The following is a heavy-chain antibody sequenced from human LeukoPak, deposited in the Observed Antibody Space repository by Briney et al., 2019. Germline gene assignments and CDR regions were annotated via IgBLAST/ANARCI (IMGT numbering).Heavy chain of an antibody. J-gene: IGHJ4*02. CDR3: ARDFSGSGFDY. Sequence: PGGSLRLSCAASGFTFSIFSMNWVRQAPGKGLEWVSSISNIGSYIYYADSLRGRFTISRDNDKNSLYLQMNSLRAEDTAVYYCARDFSGSGFDYWGQGTLVTVSS. V-gene: IGHV3-21*01. CDR2: ISNIGSYI. D-gene: IGHD3-10*01. CDR1: GFTFSIFS.